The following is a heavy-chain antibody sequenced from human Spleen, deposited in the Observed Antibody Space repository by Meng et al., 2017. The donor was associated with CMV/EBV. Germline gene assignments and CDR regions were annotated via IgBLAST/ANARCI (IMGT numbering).Heavy chain of an antibody. Sequence: ASGVTFSSYAMHWVRQAPGQGLAWVAVISFDGSNEYYADSVEGRFTVSRDNSANTLYLHMNSLRAEDTALYYCARVAGTYYSSPIDCWGQGTLVTVSS. D-gene: IGHD1-26*01. J-gene: IGHJ4*02. CDR1: GVTFSSYA. V-gene: IGHV3-30*04. CDR2: ISFDGSNE. CDR3: ARVAGTYYSSPIDC.